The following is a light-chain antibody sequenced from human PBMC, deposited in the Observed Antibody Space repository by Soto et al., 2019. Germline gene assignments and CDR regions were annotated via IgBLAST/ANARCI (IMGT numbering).Light chain of an antibody. V-gene: IGKV3-20*01. CDR2: GAS. Sequence: EIVLTQSPGTLSLSPVERATLSCRASQSVSSSFLAWYQHKPGQAPRLIIYGASSRATGIPDRFSGSGSGTDFTLTISRLEPEDFAVYYCQQYGSSGTFGQGTKVDIK. CDR1: QSVSSSF. CDR3: QQYGSSGT. J-gene: IGKJ1*01.